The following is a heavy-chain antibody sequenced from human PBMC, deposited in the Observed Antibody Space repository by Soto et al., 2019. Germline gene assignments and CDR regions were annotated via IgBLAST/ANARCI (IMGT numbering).Heavy chain of an antibody. Sequence: GGSLRLSCAASGFTFSSYSMNWVRQAPGEGLEWVSSISSSSSYIYYADSVKGRFTISRDNAKYSLYLQMNSLRAEDTAVYYCARLNGELRYRYYSYGMAVWGQGTTVTVSS. D-gene: IGHD1-26*01. J-gene: IGHJ6*02. V-gene: IGHV3-21*01. CDR1: GFTFSSYS. CDR3: ARLNGELRYRYYSYGMAV. CDR2: ISSSSSYI.